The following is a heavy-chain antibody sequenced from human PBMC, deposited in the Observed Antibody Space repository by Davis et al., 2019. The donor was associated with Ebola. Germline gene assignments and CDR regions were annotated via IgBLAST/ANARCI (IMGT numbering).Heavy chain of an antibody. CDR1: GASFSGYY. J-gene: IGHJ3*02. V-gene: IGHV4-34*01. CDR2: IYYSGST. CDR3: AKTIGYSSGWYLEMAFDI. Sequence: MPSETLSLTCAVYGASFSGYYWSWIRQPPGKGLEWIGSIYYSGSTYYNPSLKSRVTISVDTSKNQFSLKLSSVTAADTAVYYCAKTIGYSSGWYLEMAFDIWGQGTMVTVSS. D-gene: IGHD6-19*01.